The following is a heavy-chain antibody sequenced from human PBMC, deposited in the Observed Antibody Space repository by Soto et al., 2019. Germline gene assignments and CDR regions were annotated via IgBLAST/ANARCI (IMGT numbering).Heavy chain of an antibody. CDR2: MYYSGNT. J-gene: IGHJ4*01. CDR3: ARLTKGYCSGNICFPF. Sequence: QLQLQESGPGLVKPSETLSLTCTVSGGSISRSSHYWGWIRQPPGKGLEGIGSMYYSGNTYYNPSLTSRVTISVDTSKNQFALTMSSVTAADTAVYYCARLTKGYCSGNICFPFWGHGTLVTVSS. CDR1: GGSISRSSHY. D-gene: IGHD2-15*01. V-gene: IGHV4-39*01.